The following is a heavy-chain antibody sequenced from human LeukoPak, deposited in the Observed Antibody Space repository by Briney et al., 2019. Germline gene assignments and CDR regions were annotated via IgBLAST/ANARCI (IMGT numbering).Heavy chain of an antibody. Sequence: NPSQTLSLTCIVSGDSISSGGYYWTWIRQPPGKGLEWLGYLQNSGSAYYTPSLKSRISISVDTSKTQFSLRLDSVTAADTAVYYCARRLNGWFDPWGQGALVTASS. D-gene: IGHD2-8*01. V-gene: IGHV4-30-4*01. CDR1: GDSISSGGYY. CDR3: ARRLNGWFDP. J-gene: IGHJ5*02. CDR2: LQNSGSA.